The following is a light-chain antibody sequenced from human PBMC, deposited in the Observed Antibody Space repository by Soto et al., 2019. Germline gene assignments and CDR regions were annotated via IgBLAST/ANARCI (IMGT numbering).Light chain of an antibody. CDR1: SSNVGSYKL. CDR3: CSSGGSPTYV. J-gene: IGLJ1*01. CDR2: EVN. V-gene: IGLV2-23*02. Sequence: QSALTQPASVSGSPGQSITISCTGTSSNVGSYKLVSWYQQHPGKAPKLMIFEVNKRPSGASNRFSGSKSGNTASLTISGLKVEDEAEYYCCSSGGSPTYVFGPGTKVTVL.